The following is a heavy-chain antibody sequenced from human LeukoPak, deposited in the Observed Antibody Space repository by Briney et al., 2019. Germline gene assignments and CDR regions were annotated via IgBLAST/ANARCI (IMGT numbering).Heavy chain of an antibody. CDR2: INPNSGGT. Sequence: GASVKVSCKASGYTFTGYYMHWVRQAPGQALGWMGWINPNSGGTNYAQKFQGRVTMTRDTSISTAYMELSRLRSDDTAVYYCARALTIFGVVNVVGYWGQGTLVTVSS. J-gene: IGHJ4*02. V-gene: IGHV1-2*02. CDR3: ARALTIFGVVNVVGY. D-gene: IGHD3-3*01. CDR1: GYTFTGYY.